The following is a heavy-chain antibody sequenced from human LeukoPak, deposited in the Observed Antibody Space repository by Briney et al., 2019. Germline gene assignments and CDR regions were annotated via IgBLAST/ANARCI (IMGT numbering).Heavy chain of an antibody. J-gene: IGHJ4*02. V-gene: IGHV3-48*03. CDR1: GFSFSSYE. CDR3: ARDTLNGPFVISLDY. D-gene: IGHD3-9*01. CDR2: ISSGGNTE. Sequence: GGSPRLSCAASGFSFSSYEMNWVRQAPGKGLEWVSHISSGGNTEYYVDSVRGRFTMSRDNAKNLLFLQMNSLRAEDTAVYYCARDTLNGPFVISLDYWGQGALVTVSS.